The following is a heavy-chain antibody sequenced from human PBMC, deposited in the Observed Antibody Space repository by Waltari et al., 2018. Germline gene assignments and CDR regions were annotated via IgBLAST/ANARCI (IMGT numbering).Heavy chain of an antibody. Sequence: VQLVESGGGLVQPGGSVSLSCAASGCTFGHHTISWVRKAPGKGLEWVSHITSTGSYIYYADSVKGRFTISRDNDKSSLFLQMNSLGVEDSALYYCARKLRNLDYWGQGTLVTVSS. V-gene: IGHV3-21*05. D-gene: IGHD3-3*01. CDR1: GCTFGHHT. CDR2: ITSTGSYI. J-gene: IGHJ4*02. CDR3: ARKLRNLDY.